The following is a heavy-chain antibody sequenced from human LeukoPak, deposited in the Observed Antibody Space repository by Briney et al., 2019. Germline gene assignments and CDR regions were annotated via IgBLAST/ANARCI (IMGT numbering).Heavy chain of an antibody. CDR2: IYSGGNT. V-gene: IGHV3-53*01. Sequence: GGSLRLSCAASGFTVSSNYMSWVRQAPGKGLEWVSVIYSGGNTYYADSVKGRFTISRDNSKNTLYLQMNSLRAEDTAVYYCAKAHSESYYSGINWGQGTLVTVSS. D-gene: IGHD1-26*01. J-gene: IGHJ4*02. CDR3: AKAHSESYYSGIN. CDR1: GFTVSSNY.